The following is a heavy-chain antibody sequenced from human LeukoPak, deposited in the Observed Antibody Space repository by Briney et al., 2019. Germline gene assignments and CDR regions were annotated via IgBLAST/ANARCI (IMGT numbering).Heavy chain of an antibody. Sequence: SETLSLTCTVSGGSISSGGYYWSWIRQHPGKGLEWIGYIYYSGSTYYNPSLKSRVTISVDTSKNQFSLKLSSVTAADAAVYYCARRVRFGDGWVFDSWGQGILVTVSS. CDR1: GGSISSGGYY. V-gene: IGHV4-31*03. J-gene: IGHJ4*02. CDR3: ARRVRFGDGWVFDS. D-gene: IGHD5-24*01. CDR2: IYYSGST.